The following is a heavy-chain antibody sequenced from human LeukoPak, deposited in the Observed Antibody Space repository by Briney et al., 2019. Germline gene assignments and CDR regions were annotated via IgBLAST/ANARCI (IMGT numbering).Heavy chain of an antibody. J-gene: IGHJ4*02. D-gene: IGHD3-10*01. Sequence: ETLSLTCAVYGGSFSGYYWSWIRQPPGKGLEWVSNLSGSGATTYYADSVKGRFTISRDNSKNTVYLQMNSLRAEDTAVYYCARDLEFFGRYFDYWGQGTLVTVSS. CDR2: LSGSGATT. CDR3: ARDLEFFGRYFDY. CDR1: GGSFSGYY. V-gene: IGHV3-23*01.